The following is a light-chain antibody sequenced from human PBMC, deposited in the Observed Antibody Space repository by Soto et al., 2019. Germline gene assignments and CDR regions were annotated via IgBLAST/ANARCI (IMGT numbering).Light chain of an antibody. Sequence: EIVLTQSPATLSLSPGERATLSCRASQSVSSYLAWYQQKPGQAPRLLIYEASNRATGIPARFSGSGSGTDFTLTISSLEPEDSALYYCQQRSNWSTFGQGTRLEIK. CDR2: EAS. CDR1: QSVSSY. V-gene: IGKV3-11*01. CDR3: QQRSNWST. J-gene: IGKJ5*01.